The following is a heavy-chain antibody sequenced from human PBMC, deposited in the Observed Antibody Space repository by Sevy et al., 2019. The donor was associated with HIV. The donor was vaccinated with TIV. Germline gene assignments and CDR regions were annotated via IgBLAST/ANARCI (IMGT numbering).Heavy chain of an antibody. V-gene: IGHV3-21*01. CDR2: ISSSISYI. CDR3: ARVGRFGELLYDY. CDR1: GFTFSSYS. Sequence: GGSLRLSCAASGFTFSSYSLNWVPKAPGKGLEWVSSISSSISYIYYADSVKGRFTISRDNAKNSLYLQMNSLRAEDTAVYYCARVGRFGELLYDYWGQGTLVTVSS. D-gene: IGHD3-10*01. J-gene: IGHJ4*02.